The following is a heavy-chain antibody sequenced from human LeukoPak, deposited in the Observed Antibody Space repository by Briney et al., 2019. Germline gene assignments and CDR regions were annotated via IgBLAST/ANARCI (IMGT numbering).Heavy chain of an antibody. Sequence: GGSLRLSCAASGFTFSNNWMHWVRQAPGKGLVWVSRINSDGSSTSYADSVKGRFTISRDNAKNTLYLRMNSLRAEDTAVYYCARVVDYYGMDVWGQRTTVTVSS. J-gene: IGHJ6*02. CDR2: INSDGSST. V-gene: IGHV3-74*01. CDR3: ARVVDYYGMDV. CDR1: GFTFSNNW.